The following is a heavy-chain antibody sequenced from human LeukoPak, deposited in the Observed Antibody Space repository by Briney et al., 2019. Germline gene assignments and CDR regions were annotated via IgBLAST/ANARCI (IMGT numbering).Heavy chain of an antibody. J-gene: IGHJ4*02. CDR2: IYYSGST. CDR3: ARTAERWLPFDY. Sequence: ASETLSLTCTVSGGSISSGGYYWSWIRQHPGKGLEGIGYIYYSGSTYYNPSLKSRVTISVDTSKNQFSLKLSSVTAADTAVYYCARTAERWLPFDYWGQGTLVTVSS. D-gene: IGHD5-24*01. CDR1: GGSISSGGYY. V-gene: IGHV4-31*03.